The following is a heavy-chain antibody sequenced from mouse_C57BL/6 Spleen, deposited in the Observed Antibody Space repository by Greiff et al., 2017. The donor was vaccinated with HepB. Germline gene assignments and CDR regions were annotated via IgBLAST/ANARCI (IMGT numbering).Heavy chain of an antibody. Sequence: DVKLVESGGGLVQPGGSLKLSCAASGFTFSDYYMYWVRQTPEKRLEWVAYISNGGGSTYYPDTVKGRFTISRDNAKNTLYLQMSRLKSEDTAMYYCARLYYYGSSYAYAMDYWGQGTSVTVSS. D-gene: IGHD1-1*01. CDR3: ARLYYYGSSYAYAMDY. CDR1: GFTFSDYY. V-gene: IGHV5-12*01. J-gene: IGHJ4*01. CDR2: ISNGGGST.